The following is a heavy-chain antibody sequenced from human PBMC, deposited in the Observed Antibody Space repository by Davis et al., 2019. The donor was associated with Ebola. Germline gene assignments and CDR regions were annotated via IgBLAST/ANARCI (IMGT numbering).Heavy chain of an antibody. J-gene: IGHJ6*02. Sequence: GESLKISCAASGFTFSSYAMSWVRQAPGKELEWVSAISGSGSSTYYTDSVKGRFTISRDNSKNTLYLQMNSLRAEDTALYYCAKGLWVAPLFYYYYGMDVWGQGTTVTVSS. CDR2: ISGSGSST. CDR3: AKGLWVAPLFYYYYGMDV. CDR1: GFTFSSYA. V-gene: IGHV3-23*01. D-gene: IGHD2-21*01.